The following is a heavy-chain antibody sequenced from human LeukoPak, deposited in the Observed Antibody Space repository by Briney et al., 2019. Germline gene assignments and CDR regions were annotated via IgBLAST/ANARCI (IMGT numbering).Heavy chain of an antibody. CDR1: GGSISSSSYY. Sequence: SETLSLTCTVSGGSISSSSYYWGWIRQPPGKGLEWIGSIYYSGSTYYNPSLKSRVTISVDTSKNQFSLKLSSVTAADTAVYYCASERHWYFDLWGRGTLVTVSS. CDR2: IYYSGST. CDR3: ASERHWYFDL. V-gene: IGHV4-39*07. J-gene: IGHJ2*01.